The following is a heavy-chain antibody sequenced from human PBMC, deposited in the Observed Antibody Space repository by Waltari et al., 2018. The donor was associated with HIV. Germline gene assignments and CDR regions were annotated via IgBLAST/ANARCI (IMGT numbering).Heavy chain of an antibody. CDR2: ISYDGSNK. V-gene: IGHV3-30*01. Sequence: QVHLVESGGGVVQPGRSLSLYCAASGFTFSSYAFHWVRQAPGKGLEWVALISYDGSNKYYADSVKGRFTISRDNSKNTLYLQMNSLRAEDTSVYYCARDTGYCSFGSCSYNWLDPWGQGTLVSVSS. CDR3: ARDTGYCSFGSCSYNWLDP. D-gene: IGHD2-15*01. J-gene: IGHJ5*02. CDR1: GFTFSSYA.